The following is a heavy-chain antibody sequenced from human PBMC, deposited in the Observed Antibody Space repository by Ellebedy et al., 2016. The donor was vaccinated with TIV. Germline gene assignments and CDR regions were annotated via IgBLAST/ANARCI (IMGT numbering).Heavy chain of an antibody. Sequence: SETLSLXCAVSGVSISSSWWSWVRRPPGMGLEWIGEIYHTGSTHYNPSLMSRLTISVDKSRNQLSLKVTSVTAADTAVYYCASHITMPGKRGFDYWGQGTLVTVSS. CDR3: ASHITMPGKRGFDY. D-gene: IGHD1-14*01. CDR1: GVSISSSW. V-gene: IGHV4-4*02. J-gene: IGHJ4*02. CDR2: IYHTGST.